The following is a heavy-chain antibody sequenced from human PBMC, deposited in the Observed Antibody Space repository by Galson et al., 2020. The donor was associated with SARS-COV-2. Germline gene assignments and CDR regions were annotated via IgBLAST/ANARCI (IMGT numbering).Heavy chain of an antibody. V-gene: IGHV4-39*01. CDR3: ARRRDGYNYLYYYYMDV. Sequence: SETLSLTCTVSGGSISSSSYYWGWIRQPPGKGLEWIGSIYYSGSTYYNPSLKSRVTISVDTSKNQFSLKLSSVTTADTAVYYCARRRDGYNYLYYYYMDVWGKGTTVTVSS. J-gene: IGHJ6*03. CDR1: GGSISSSSYY. D-gene: IGHD5-12*01. CDR2: IYYSGST.